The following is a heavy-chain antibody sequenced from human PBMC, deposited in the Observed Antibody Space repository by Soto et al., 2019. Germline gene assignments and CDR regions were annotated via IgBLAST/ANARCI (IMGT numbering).Heavy chain of an antibody. CDR2: IRSKTDGGTT. D-gene: IGHD6-13*01. CDR1: GFTFNNAW. CDR3: APEDGCSRW. V-gene: IGHV3-15*07. J-gene: IGHJ4*02. Sequence: EVQLVESGGGLVEPGGSLRLSCAVFGFTFNNAWMNWVRQAPGKGLEWVGRIRSKTDGGTTDYTAPVKGRFTISRDDSKNTLYLQMNSLKTEDTAVYYCAPEDGCSRWWGQGTLVTVSS.